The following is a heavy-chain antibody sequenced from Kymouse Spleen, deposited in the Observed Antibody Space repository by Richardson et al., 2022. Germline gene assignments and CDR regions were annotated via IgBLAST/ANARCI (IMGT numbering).Heavy chain of an antibody. Sequence: EVQLVESGGGLVQPGRSLRLSCAASGFTFDDYAMHWVRQAPGKGLEWVSGISWNSGSIGYADSVKGRFTISRDNAKNSLYLQMNSLRAEDTALYYCAKDSYSSGWFDYWGQGTLVTVSS. D-gene: IGHD6-19*01. CDR1: GFTFDDYA. V-gene: IGHV3-9*01. CDR3: AKDSYSSGWFDY. CDR2: ISWNSGSI. J-gene: IGHJ4*02.